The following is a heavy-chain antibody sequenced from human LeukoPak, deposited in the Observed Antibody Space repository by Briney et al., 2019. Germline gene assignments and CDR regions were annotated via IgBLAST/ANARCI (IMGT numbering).Heavy chain of an antibody. J-gene: IGHJ6*02. CDR2: IYPGDSDT. CDR1: GYSFNTNW. Sequence: GESLKISCKGSGYSFNTNWIGWVRQMPGKGLEWMGIIYPGDSDTRYSPSFQGQVTISADKSATTAYLQWNSLKASDTAINYCARLMPLVRGGLKRLPRSCGMDVWGQGTTVTVS. D-gene: IGHD3-10*01. V-gene: IGHV5-51*01. CDR3: ARLMPLVRGGLKRLPRSCGMDV.